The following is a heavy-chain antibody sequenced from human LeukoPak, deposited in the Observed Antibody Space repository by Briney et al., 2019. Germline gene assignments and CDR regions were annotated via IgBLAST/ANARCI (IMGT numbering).Heavy chain of an antibody. CDR1: GYSFPLHW. CDR3: ARRPAIGELSTDY. Sequence: GESLKISCQGSGYSFPLHWIAWVRQMPGKGLECMGIIYPDDSHTRYSPSFQGQVTISVDKSINTAYLQWSSLKASDTAMYYCARRPAIGELSTDYWGQGTLVTVSS. D-gene: IGHD3-10*01. V-gene: IGHV5-51*01. CDR2: IYPDDSHT. J-gene: IGHJ4*02.